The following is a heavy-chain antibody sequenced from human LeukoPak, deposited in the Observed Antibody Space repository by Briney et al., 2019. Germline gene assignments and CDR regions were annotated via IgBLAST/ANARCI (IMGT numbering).Heavy chain of an antibody. J-gene: IGHJ4*02. V-gene: IGHV4-39*07. CDR2: IYYSGST. Sequence: SETLSLTCTVSGGSISSSSYYWGWIRQPPGKGLEWIGSIYYSGSTYYNPSLKSRVTISVDRSKKHFSLKLSSVTAADTAVYFCARYGPYNYVDYWGQGTVVSVSS. CDR1: GGSISSSSYY. CDR3: ARYGPYNYVDY. D-gene: IGHD4-17*01.